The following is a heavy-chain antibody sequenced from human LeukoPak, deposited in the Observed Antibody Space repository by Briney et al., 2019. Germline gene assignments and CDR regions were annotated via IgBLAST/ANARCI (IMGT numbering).Heavy chain of an antibody. J-gene: IGHJ3*02. Sequence: GGSLRLSCAAFGFTFSSYDMHWVRQATGKGLEWVSAIGTAGDTYYPGSVKGRFTISRENAKNSLYLQMNSLRAEDTAVYYCARGYSYGYSHDAFDIWGQGTMVTVSS. CDR2: IGTAGDT. D-gene: IGHD5-18*01. V-gene: IGHV3-13*01. CDR1: GFTFSSYD. CDR3: ARGYSYGYSHDAFDI.